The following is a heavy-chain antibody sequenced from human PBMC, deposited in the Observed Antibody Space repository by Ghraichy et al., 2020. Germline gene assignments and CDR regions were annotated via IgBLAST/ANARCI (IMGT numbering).Heavy chain of an antibody. CDR3: ARGYVVPAATYYYYGMDV. CDR1: GGSFSGYY. J-gene: IGHJ6*02. CDR2: INHSGST. Sequence: SETLSLTCAVYGGSFSGYYWSWIRQPPGKGLEWIGEINHSGSTNYNPSLKSRVTISVDTSKNQFSLKLSSVTAADTAVYYCARGYVVPAATYYYYGMDVWGQGTTVTVSS. D-gene: IGHD2-2*01. V-gene: IGHV4-34*01.